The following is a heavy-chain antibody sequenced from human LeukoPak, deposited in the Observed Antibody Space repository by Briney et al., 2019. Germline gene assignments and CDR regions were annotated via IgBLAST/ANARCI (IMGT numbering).Heavy chain of an antibody. V-gene: IGHV4-59*08. CDR1: GGSISSYY. CDR2: IYYSGST. J-gene: IGHJ4*02. D-gene: IGHD5-18*01. Sequence: SETLSLTCTVSGGSISSYYWSWIRQSPGKGLEWIGYIYYSGSTNYNPSLKSRVTISVDTSKNQFSLKLSSVTAADTAVYYCARSRGYSYGTTFLDYWGQGTLVTVSS. CDR3: ARSRGYSYGTTFLDY.